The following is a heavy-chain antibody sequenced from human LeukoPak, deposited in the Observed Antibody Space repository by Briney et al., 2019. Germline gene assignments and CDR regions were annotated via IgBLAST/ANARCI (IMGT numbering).Heavy chain of an antibody. J-gene: IGHJ5*01. V-gene: IGHV1-8*01. CDR2: MNPNSGNT. CDR3: AREQLTMIGVHRGFDS. Sequence: ASVKVSCKASGYTFTSYDINWVRQATGQGLEWMGWMNPNSGNTGYAHKFHGRGTMTRNTSISTAYMELSSLRPEDTAVYYCAREQLTMIGVHRGFDSWGQGTLVTVSS. D-gene: IGHD3-10*02. CDR1: GYTFTSYD.